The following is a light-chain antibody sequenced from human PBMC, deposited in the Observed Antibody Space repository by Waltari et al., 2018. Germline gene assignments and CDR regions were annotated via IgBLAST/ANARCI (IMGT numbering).Light chain of an antibody. Sequence: QLVLTQSPTVYASLGASVKLTCTLSSGHSSNVITWHQQQPGKGPRYLMNVNNDGSHSKGDEIPDRFSGSSSGAERYLTISSLQSDDEADYYCQTGGHGTWVFGGGTKLTVL. CDR2: VNNDGSH. J-gene: IGLJ3*02. CDR1: SGHSSNV. V-gene: IGLV4-69*01. CDR3: QTGGHGTWV.